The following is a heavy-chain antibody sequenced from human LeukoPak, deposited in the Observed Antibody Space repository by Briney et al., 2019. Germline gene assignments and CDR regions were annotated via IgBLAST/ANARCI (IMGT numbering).Heavy chain of an antibody. V-gene: IGHV3-33*06. CDR1: GFTFSSYG. Sequence: GGSLRLSCAASGFTFSSYGMHWVRQAPGKGLEWVAVTWYDGTTKYYADSVKGRFTISRDNSKNTLYLQMNSLKVEDTALYYCAKFSPYGGNSYWGQGTLVTVSS. CDR2: TWYDGTTK. D-gene: IGHD4-23*01. J-gene: IGHJ4*02. CDR3: AKFSPYGGNSY.